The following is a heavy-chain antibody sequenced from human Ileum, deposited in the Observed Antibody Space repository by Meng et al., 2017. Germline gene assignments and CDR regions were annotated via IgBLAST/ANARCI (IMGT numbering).Heavy chain of an antibody. V-gene: IGHV4-4*07. CDR2: IYTSGST. Sequence: VQLEEAGPGRGKPSETLSLTCTVSGGSISSYYWSWIRQPAGKGLEWIGRIYTSGSTNYNPSLKSRVTISIDKSKNQFSLKLSSVTAADTAVYYCASDLAYAEVDNWGLGTLVTVSS. CDR3: ASDLAYAEVDN. D-gene: IGHD2-21*01. CDR1: GGSISSYY. J-gene: IGHJ4*02.